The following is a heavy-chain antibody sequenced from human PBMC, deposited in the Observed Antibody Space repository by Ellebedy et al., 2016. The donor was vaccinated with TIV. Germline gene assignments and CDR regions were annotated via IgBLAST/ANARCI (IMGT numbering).Heavy chain of an antibody. Sequence: MPGGSLRLSCAVYGDSVSEYFWSWIRQPPGKGLEWIGEFTHLGNTNYNPSFKSRDTISIDTSKNQVSLKLHSVTAADTAVYFWAREGKGTTILHFWGQGTQVTVSS. V-gene: IGHV4-34*01. CDR1: GDSVSEYF. CDR2: FTHLGNT. CDR3: AREGKGTTILHF. J-gene: IGHJ4*02. D-gene: IGHD1-7*01.